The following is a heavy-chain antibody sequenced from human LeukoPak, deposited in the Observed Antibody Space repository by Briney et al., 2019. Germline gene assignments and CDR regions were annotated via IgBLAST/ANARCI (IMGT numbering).Heavy chain of an antibody. J-gene: IGHJ4*02. D-gene: IGHD3-10*01. V-gene: IGHV3-30*03. Sequence: GRSLRLSCAASGFTFRCHCMHWVRQAPGEGLEWLAFISYDVNTKDYADSVKGRFTISRDNSENTLYLQLSGLRVEDTAVYYCARDLTGSFTFDYWGQGTLVTVSS. CDR1: GFTFRCHC. CDR2: ISYDVNTK. CDR3: ARDLTGSFTFDY.